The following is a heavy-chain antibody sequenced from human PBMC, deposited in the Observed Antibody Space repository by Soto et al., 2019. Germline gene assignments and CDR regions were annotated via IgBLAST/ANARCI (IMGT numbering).Heavy chain of an antibody. CDR3: ASLLRGYSGTGDY. J-gene: IGHJ4*02. Sequence: QVQLVQSGAEVKKPGSSVKVSCKASGGTFSSYAISWVRQAPGQGLEWMGGIIPIFGTAKYAQKFQGRVTITADEATSTAYMELSSLRSEDTAVYYCASLLRGYSGTGDYWGQGTLVPVSS. CDR1: GGTFSSYA. V-gene: IGHV1-69*12. D-gene: IGHD5-12*01. CDR2: IIPIFGTA.